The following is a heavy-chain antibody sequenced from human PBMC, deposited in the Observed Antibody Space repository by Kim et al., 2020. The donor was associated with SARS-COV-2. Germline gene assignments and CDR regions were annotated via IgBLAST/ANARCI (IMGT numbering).Heavy chain of an antibody. D-gene: IGHD5-12*01. V-gene: IGHV3-21*01. Sequence: GGSLRLSCAASGFTFSSYSMNWVRQAPGKGLEWVSSISSSSSYIYYADSVKGRFTISRDNAKNSLYLQMNSLRAEDTAVYYCARSLSGRDGYNGGYWGQGTLVTVSS. J-gene: IGHJ4*02. CDR1: GFTFSSYS. CDR2: ISSSSSYI. CDR3: ARSLSGRDGYNGGY.